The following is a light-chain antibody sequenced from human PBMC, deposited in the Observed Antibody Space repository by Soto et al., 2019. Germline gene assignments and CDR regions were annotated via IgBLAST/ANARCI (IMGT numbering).Light chain of an antibody. CDR1: QSISSY. CDR3: QQSDSTPLT. Sequence: DIQMTPSPSSLSASVGDRVTITCRASQSISSYLNWYQQKPGKAPKLLIYAASSLQSGVPSRFSGSGSGTHFTLTISSVQPEDFATYYCQQSDSTPLTFGGGNKVEIK. CDR2: AAS. V-gene: IGKV1-39*01. J-gene: IGKJ4*01.